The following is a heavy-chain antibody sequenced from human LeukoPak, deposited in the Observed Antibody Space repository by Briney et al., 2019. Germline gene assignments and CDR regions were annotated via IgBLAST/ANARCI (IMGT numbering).Heavy chain of an antibody. V-gene: IGHV4-34*01. CDR2: INHSGST. Sequence: SETLSLTCAVYGRSFSGYYWSWIRQPPGKGLEWIGEINHSGSTNYNPSLKSRVTISVDTSKNQFSLKLSSVTAADTAVYYCARGPYCSSTSCYWNWFDPWGQGTLVTVSS. CDR1: GRSFSGYY. D-gene: IGHD2-2*01. CDR3: ARGPYCSSTSCYWNWFDP. J-gene: IGHJ5*02.